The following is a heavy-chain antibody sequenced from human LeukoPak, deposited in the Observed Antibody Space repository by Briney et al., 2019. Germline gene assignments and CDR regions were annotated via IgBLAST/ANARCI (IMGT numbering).Heavy chain of an antibody. CDR2: IYYSGST. CDR1: GGSISSYY. CDR3: ARDSAYDFWSGPYYMDV. Sequence: SETLSLTCTVSGGSISSYYWSWIRQPPGKGLEWIGYIYYSGSTNYNPSLKSRVTISVGTSKNQFSLKLSSVTAADTAVYYCARDSAYDFWSGPYYMDVWGKGTTVTVSS. J-gene: IGHJ6*03. V-gene: IGHV4-59*01. D-gene: IGHD3-3*01.